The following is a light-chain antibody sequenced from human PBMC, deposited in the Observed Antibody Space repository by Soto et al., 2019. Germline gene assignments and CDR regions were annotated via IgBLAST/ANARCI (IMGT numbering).Light chain of an antibody. V-gene: IGKV3-15*01. Sequence: EIVMTQSPATLSVFPGERATLSCRASQSVSSNLAWYQQKPGQAPRLIIYGVSTRATGITARFSGSGSGTEFTLTISSLEPEDFAVYYCQQRSNWPPTFGGGTKVDIK. J-gene: IGKJ4*01. CDR1: QSVSSN. CDR3: QQRSNWPPT. CDR2: GVS.